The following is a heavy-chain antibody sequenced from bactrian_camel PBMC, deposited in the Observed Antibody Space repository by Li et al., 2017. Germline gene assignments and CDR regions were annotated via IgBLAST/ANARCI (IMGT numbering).Heavy chain of an antibody. V-gene: IGHV3S40*01. CDR2: INSGGGTT. D-gene: IGHD2*01. J-gene: IGHJ4*01. CDR1: GFTFSATH. Sequence: VQLVESGGGLVQPGGPLRPSCATSGFTFSATHMFWVRQAPGKGLEWVSTINSGGGTTYYADSMKGRFTISRDNVTNTVYLQMNSLKPEDTAVYYCVSLVGRPLVHQGTQVTVS.